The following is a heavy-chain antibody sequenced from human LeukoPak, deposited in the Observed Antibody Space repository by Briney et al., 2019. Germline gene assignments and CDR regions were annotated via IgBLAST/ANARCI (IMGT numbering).Heavy chain of an antibody. CDR1: GYTFTSYD. V-gene: IGHV1-8*01. J-gene: IGHJ4*02. CDR3: ARQGGSYPTVDY. D-gene: IGHD1-26*01. CDR2: MNPNSGNT. Sequence: ASVKVSCKASGYTFTSYDINWVRQATGQGLEWMGWMNPNSGNTGYARKFQGRVTMTRNTSISTAYMELSSLRSEDPAVYYCARQGGSYPTVDYWGQGTLVTVSS.